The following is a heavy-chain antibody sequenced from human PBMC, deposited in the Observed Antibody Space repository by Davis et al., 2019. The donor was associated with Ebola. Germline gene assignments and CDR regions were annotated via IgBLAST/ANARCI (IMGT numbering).Heavy chain of an antibody. CDR1: GGPYDDHG. Sequence: AASVKVSCKFSGGPYDDHGINWVRQAPGRGLEWIGYMFTYSGKTKFAQNLRDRVTMTTDTSTSTAYMELRSLRSDDTAVYYCARDSRWPAYYYYGMDVWGQGTTVTVSS. D-gene: IGHD2-15*01. J-gene: IGHJ6*02. CDR2: MFTYSGKT. CDR3: ARDSRWPAYYYYGMDV. V-gene: IGHV1-18*01.